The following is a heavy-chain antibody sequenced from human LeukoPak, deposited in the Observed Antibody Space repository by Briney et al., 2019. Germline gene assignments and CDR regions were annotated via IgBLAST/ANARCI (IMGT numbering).Heavy chain of an antibody. Sequence: SETLSLTCTVSGGSISSSSYYWGWIRQPPGKGLEWIGSIYYSGSTYYNPSLKSRVTMSVDTSKNQFSLKLSSVTAADTAVYYCARALKSPMVRGVMAYWGQGTLVTVSS. J-gene: IGHJ4*02. D-gene: IGHD3-10*01. CDR2: IYYSGST. CDR3: ARALKSPMVRGVMAY. V-gene: IGHV4-39*07. CDR1: GGSISSSSYY.